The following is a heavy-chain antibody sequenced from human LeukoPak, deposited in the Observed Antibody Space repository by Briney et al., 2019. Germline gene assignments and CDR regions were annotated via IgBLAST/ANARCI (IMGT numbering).Heavy chain of an antibody. Sequence: GASVKVSCMASGYTFTAYYMHWVRQAPGQGLEWMGWINTNRGVTNYAQKFQGRVTMTRDTSISTAYMELSRLRSDDTAVYYCARDNVSCTHGVCSDLFDYWGQGTLVTVSS. CDR1: GYTFTAYY. D-gene: IGHD2-8*01. CDR3: ARDNVSCTHGVCSDLFDY. CDR2: INTNRGVT. J-gene: IGHJ4*02. V-gene: IGHV1-2*02.